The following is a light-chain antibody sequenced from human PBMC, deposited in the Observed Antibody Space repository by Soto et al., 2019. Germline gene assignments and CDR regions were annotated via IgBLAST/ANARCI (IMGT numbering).Light chain of an antibody. Sequence: EIVMPQSQATLPVSPWERATLSCRASQSVSSNLAWYQQKPGQAPRLLIYGASNRATGIPDRFSGSGSGTDFTLTISRLEPEDFAVYYCQQYGSSGTFGQGTKVDI. J-gene: IGKJ1*01. CDR3: QQYGSSGT. CDR2: GAS. V-gene: IGKV3-20*01. CDR1: QSVSSN.